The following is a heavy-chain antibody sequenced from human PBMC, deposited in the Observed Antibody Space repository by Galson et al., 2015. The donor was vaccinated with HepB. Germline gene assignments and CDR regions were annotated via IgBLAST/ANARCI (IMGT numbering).Heavy chain of an antibody. J-gene: IGHJ4*02. Sequence: SLRLSCAASGFTFSDYYMSWMRQAPGKRLEWLSYISHSGTTVYHANSLKGRFSISRDNAKNSLYLPMNSLRAEDTAVYYCARGLGGYWDQGTLVTVSS. CDR1: GFTFSDYY. V-gene: IGHV3-11*01. D-gene: IGHD2-15*01. CDR3: ARGLGGY. CDR2: ISHSGTTV.